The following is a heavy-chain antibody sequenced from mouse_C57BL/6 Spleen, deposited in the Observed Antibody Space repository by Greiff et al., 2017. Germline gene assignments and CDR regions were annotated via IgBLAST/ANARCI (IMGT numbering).Heavy chain of an antibody. V-gene: IGHV1-62-2*01. J-gene: IGHJ3*01. Sequence: VKLQQSGAELVKPGASVKMSCKASGYTFTEYTIHWVKQRSGQGLEWIGWFYPGSGSITYNEKFTDKATLTADKSSSTVYMELSRLTSEDSAVYYCAGHEGELGRWFAYWGQGTLGTVSA. CDR2: FYPGSGSI. CDR3: AGHEGELGRWFAY. CDR1: GYTFTEYT. D-gene: IGHD4-1*01.